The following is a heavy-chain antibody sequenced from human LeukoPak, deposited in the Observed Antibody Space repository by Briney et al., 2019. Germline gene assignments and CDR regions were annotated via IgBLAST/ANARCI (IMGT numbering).Heavy chain of an antibody. CDR3: ARVSQRGYFDY. V-gene: IGHV1-2*06. Sequence: ASVKVSCKTSGYTFNTYYLHWVRQAPGQGLEWMGRINPYSGDTTFAQRFQGRVTMTRDTSISTAYMELSSLRSEDTAVYYCARVSQRGYFDYWGQGTLVTVSS. CDR2: INPYSGDT. J-gene: IGHJ4*02. D-gene: IGHD3-10*01. CDR1: GYTFNTYY.